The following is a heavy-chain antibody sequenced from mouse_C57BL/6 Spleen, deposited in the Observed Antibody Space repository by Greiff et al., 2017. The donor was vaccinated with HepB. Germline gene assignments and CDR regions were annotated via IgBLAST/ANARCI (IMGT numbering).Heavy chain of an antibody. V-gene: IGHV1-47*01. Sequence: VKLMESGAELVKPGASVKMSCKASGYTFTTYPIEWVKQNHGKSLEWIGNFHPYNDDTKYNEKFKGKATLTVEKSSITVYLELSRLTSDDSAVYYCARHDYDRTWFAYWGQGTLVTVSA. J-gene: IGHJ3*01. CDR1: GYTFTTYP. CDR2: FHPYNDDT. CDR3: ARHDYDRTWFAY. D-gene: IGHD2-4*01.